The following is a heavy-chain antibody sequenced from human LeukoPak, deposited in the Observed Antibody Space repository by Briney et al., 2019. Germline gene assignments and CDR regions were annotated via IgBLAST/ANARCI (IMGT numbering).Heavy chain of an antibody. D-gene: IGHD7-27*01. V-gene: IGHV4-61*01. CDR2: IYYSGST. J-gene: IGHJ6*02. Sequence: PSQTLSLTCTVSGGSISSGSYYWSWIRQPPGKGLEWIGYIYYSGSTNYNPSLKSRVTISVDTSKNQFSLKLSSVTAADTAVYYCARSGYYYYGMDVWGQGTTVTVSS. CDR3: ARSGYYYYGMDV. CDR1: GGSISSGSYY.